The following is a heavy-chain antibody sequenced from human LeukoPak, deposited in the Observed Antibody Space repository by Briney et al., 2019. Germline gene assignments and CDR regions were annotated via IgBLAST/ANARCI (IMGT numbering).Heavy chain of an antibody. J-gene: IGHJ4*02. D-gene: IGHD1-20*01. CDR2: SSGSDGGT. CDR1: GFTFSSYS. CDR3: AKDPYNWKPHRTIDY. Sequence: PGGSLRLSCAASGFTFSSYSMNWVRQAPGKGLEWVSASSGSDGGTYYADSVKGRFTISRDSSRNTLYLHMNSLRAEDTAVYYCAKDPYNWKPHRTIDYWGQGTLVTVSS. V-gene: IGHV3-23*01.